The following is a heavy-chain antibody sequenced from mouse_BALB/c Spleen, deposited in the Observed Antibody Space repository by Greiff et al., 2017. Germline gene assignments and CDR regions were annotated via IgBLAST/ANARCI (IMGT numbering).Heavy chain of an antibody. CDR2: IYPGDGDT. D-gene: IGHD2-2*01. CDR3: ARCGYDDYFDY. J-gene: IGHJ2*01. CDR1: GYTFTSYW. Sequence: VKLMESGAELARPGASVKLSCKASGYTFTSYWMQWVKQRPGQGLEWIGAIYPGDGDTRYTQKFKGKATLTADKSSSTAYMQLSSLASEDSAVYYCARCGYDDYFDYWGQGTTLTVSS. V-gene: IGHV1-87*01.